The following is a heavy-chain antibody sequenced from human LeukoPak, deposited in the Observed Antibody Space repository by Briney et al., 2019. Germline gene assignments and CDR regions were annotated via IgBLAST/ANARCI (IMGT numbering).Heavy chain of an antibody. CDR3: ARGYYDSSGYYFDY. D-gene: IGHD3-22*01. J-gene: IGHJ4*02. CDR2: IYHSGST. CDR1: GGSISSGGYS. Sequence: SETLSLTCAVSGGSISSGGYSWSWIRQPPGKGLEWIGYIYHSGSTYYNPSLKSRVTISVDRSKNQFSLKLSSVTAADTAVYYCARGYYDSSGYYFDYWGQGTLVTVSS. V-gene: IGHV4-30-2*01.